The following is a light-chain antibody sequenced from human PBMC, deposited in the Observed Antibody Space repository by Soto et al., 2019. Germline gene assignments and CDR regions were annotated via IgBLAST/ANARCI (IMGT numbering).Light chain of an antibody. Sequence: DIVMTQAPDSLAVSLGERATINCKSSQSIFYSSNNKNYLTWDQQKPGQPPKLLIYWASTRESGVPDRCSGSGYATDVNLTISSRQAEEVAVYYFQQYYSTPWTFGQGTKVEIK. CDR1: QSIFYSSNNKNY. J-gene: IGKJ1*01. CDR3: QQYYSTPWT. V-gene: IGKV4-1*01. CDR2: WAS.